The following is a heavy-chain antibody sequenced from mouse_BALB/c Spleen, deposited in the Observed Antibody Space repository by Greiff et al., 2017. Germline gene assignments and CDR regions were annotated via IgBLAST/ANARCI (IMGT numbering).Heavy chain of an antibody. CDR1: GYTFTSYW. CDR2: INPSNGRT. D-gene: IGHD1-2*01. CDR3: ARWTLYYGYDY. J-gene: IGHJ2*01. V-gene: IGHV1S81*02. Sequence: VQLQQSGAELVKPGASVKLSCKASGYTFTSYWMHWVKQRPGQGLEWIGEINPSNGRTNYNEKFKSKATLTVDKSSSTAYMQLSSLTSEDSAVYYCARWTLYYGYDYWGQGTTLTVSS.